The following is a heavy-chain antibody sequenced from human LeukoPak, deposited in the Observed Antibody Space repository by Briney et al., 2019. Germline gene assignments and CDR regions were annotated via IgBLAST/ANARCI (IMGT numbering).Heavy chain of an antibody. CDR3: ARHVYGRHQLQAYHFDY. Sequence: SETLSLTCDVSGYSISSCHYWGWIRQSPGKGLEWIASMYKSGSTYFKSSLKSRVTISLDTPKNQFSLTLNSVTAADTAVYYCARHVYGRHQLQAYHFDYWGQGILVTVSS. CDR1: GYSISSCHY. D-gene: IGHD2-2*01. V-gene: IGHV4-38-2*01. CDR2: MYKSGST. J-gene: IGHJ4*02.